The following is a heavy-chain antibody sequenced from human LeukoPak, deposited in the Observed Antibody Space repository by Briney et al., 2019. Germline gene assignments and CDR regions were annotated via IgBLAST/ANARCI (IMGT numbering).Heavy chain of an antibody. J-gene: IGHJ4*02. CDR1: GGSFSGYY. CDR2: INHSGST. Sequence: SETLSLTCAVYGGSFSGYYWSWIRQPPGKGLEWIGEINHSGSTNYNPSLKSRVTISVDTSKNQFSLKLSSVTAADTAVYYCASSGSGSYYPFDYWGQGTLVTVSS. CDR3: ASSGSGSYYPFDY. D-gene: IGHD3-10*01. V-gene: IGHV4-34*01.